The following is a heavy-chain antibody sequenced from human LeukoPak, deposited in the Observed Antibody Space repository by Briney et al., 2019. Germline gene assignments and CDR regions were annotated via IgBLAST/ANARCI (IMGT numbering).Heavy chain of an antibody. V-gene: IGHV1-18*01. CDR3: ARDRDSGYPANWFDP. D-gene: IGHD5-12*01. CDR2: ISAYNGNT. J-gene: IGHJ5*02. Sequence: ASVKVSCTASGYTFTSYGISWVRQAPGQGLEWMGWISAYNGNTNYAQKLQDRVTMTTDTSTSTAYMELRSLRSDDTAVYYCARDRDSGYPANWFDPWGQGTLVTVSS. CDR1: GYTFTSYG.